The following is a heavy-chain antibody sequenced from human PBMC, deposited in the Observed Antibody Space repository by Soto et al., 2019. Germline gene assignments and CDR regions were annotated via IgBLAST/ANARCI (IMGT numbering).Heavy chain of an antibody. Sequence: QVQLVQSGAEVKMPGSSVKVSCKASGGTFSTNPISWVRQAPGQGLEWMGGTSPIFGSGSSSQTFHGRLTGAADKATNTADMELSNLTSGDTAVYYCARRQSGGFHRYFDSWGQGTLVTVSS. CDR2: TSPIFGSG. J-gene: IGHJ4*02. V-gene: IGHV1-69*06. CDR3: ARRQSGGFHRYFDS. CDR1: GGTFSTNP. D-gene: IGHD2-15*01.